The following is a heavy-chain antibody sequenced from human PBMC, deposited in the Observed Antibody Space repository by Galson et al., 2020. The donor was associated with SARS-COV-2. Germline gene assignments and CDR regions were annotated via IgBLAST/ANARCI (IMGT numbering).Heavy chain of an antibody. Sequence: GGSLRPSCAASGFTFSNAWMNWVRQAPGKGLEWVGRIKSKTAGGTTEYAAPVKGRFTISRDDSKNTLYLQMNSLKTEDTAVYYCTTDPTVQGVIQPLGVAPGNFDYWGQGTLVTVAS. CDR1: GFTFSNAW. J-gene: IGHJ4*02. CDR2: IKSKTAGGTT. V-gene: IGHV3-15*07. D-gene: IGHD3-10*01. CDR3: TTDPTVQGVIQPLGVAPGNFDY.